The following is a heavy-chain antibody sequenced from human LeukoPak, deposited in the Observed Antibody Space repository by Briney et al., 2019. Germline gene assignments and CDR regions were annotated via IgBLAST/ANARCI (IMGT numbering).Heavy chain of an antibody. J-gene: IGHJ4*02. D-gene: IGHD5-24*01. V-gene: IGHV1-18*01. CDR1: GYTFTSYG. CDR3: ARDWRDGYNYYFDY. Sequence: GASVKVSCKASGYTFTSYGISWVRQAPGQGLEWMGWISAYNDNTNYAQKLQGRVTMTTDTSTSTAYMELRSLRSDDTAVYYCARDWRDGYNYYFDYWGQGTLVTVYS. CDR2: ISAYNDNT.